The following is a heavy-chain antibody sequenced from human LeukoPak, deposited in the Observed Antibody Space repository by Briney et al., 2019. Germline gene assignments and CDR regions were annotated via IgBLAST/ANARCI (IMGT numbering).Heavy chain of an antibody. CDR1: GGSISSGTYY. J-gene: IGHJ2*01. CDR2: IYYSGST. D-gene: IGHD7-27*01. V-gene: IGHV4-39*07. Sequence: PSETLSLTCTVSGGSISSGTYYWGWIRQPPGKGLEWIGSIYYSGSTYYNPSLKSRVTISVDTSKNQFSLKLSSVTAADTAVYYCARRLGIPPWYFDLWGRGTLVTVSS. CDR3: ARRLGIPPWYFDL.